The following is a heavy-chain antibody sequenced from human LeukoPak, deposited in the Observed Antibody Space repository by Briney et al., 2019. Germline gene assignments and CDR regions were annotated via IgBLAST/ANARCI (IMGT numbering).Heavy chain of an antibody. V-gene: IGHV3-74*01. CDR3: AKAVAGPYFDY. CDR2: INSDGSIT. J-gene: IGHJ4*02. CDR1: GFTLSSYW. D-gene: IGHD6-19*01. Sequence: PPGGSLRLSCAASGFTLSSYWMYSVRQAPGKGLMWVSRINSDGSITNYADSVKGRFTISRDNAKNTLYLQMNSLRAEDTAVCYCAKAVAGPYFDYWGQGTLVTVSS.